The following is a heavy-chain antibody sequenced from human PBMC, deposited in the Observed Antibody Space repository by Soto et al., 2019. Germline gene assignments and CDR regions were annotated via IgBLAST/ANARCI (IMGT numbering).Heavy chain of an antibody. D-gene: IGHD3-22*01. J-gene: IGHJ4*02. CDR1: GFTFSSYE. CDR3: AKSGDSSGYYLD. V-gene: IGHV3-48*03. Sequence: EVQLVESGGGLVQPGGSLRLSCVASGFTFSSYEMNWVRQAPWKGLEWVSYIGSSGSTMYYVDSVKGRFAISRDNAKNSLYLQMNSLRAEDTAVYYCAKSGDSSGYYLDWGQGTLVTVSS. CDR2: IGSSGSTM.